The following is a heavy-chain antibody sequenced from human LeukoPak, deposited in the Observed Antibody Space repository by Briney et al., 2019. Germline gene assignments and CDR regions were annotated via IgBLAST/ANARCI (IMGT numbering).Heavy chain of an antibody. J-gene: IGHJ4*02. CDR2: VHSNG. CDR3: ARRCGSTSCYRY. CDR1: GGSISSGNYF. Sequence: SETLSLTCSVSGGSISSGNYFWDWIRQPAGKGLEWIGRVHSNGNTNFTNYNPSLKSRVNISIDTSKNQVSLKLTSVTAADTAIYYCARRCGSTSCYRYWGQGTLVTVSS. V-gene: IGHV4-61*02. D-gene: IGHD2-2*01.